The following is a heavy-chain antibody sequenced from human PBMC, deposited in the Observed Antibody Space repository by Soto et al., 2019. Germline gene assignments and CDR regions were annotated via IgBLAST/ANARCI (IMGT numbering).Heavy chain of an antibody. J-gene: IGHJ6*03. CDR3: ARGSWDDVSGHYYMDV. V-gene: IGHV6-1*01. CDR1: GDSVSSNSAG. D-gene: IGHD1-1*01. Sequence: QVPLQLSGPGLVTPSQTLSLTCAISGDSVSSNSAGWNWSRQTPSRGLEGRERTYYRSKWYFNYAVSVESRITINPDTSKNQFSLQLSSVTPDDTAVYYCARGSWDDVSGHYYMDVWGKGTTVTVSS. CDR2: TYYRSKWYF.